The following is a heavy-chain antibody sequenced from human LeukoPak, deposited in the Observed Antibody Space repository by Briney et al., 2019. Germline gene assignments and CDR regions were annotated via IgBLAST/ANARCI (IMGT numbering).Heavy chain of an antibody. V-gene: IGHV3-23*01. CDR3: VKEHDLWHEEGNWFDT. CDR2: INDDTP. Sequence: GGSLRLSCTTSGFHFNTYSMSWVRQSPGKGLEWVSAINDDTPYCRDSVKGRFTVSRDKSKDTLYLQLNSLRAEDTAIYYCVKEHDLWHEEGNWFDTWGQGVLVTVSS. CDR1: GFHFNTYS. J-gene: IGHJ5*02. D-gene: IGHD3-3*01.